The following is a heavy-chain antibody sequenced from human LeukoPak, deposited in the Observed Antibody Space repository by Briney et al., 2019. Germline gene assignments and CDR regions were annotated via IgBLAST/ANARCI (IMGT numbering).Heavy chain of an antibody. J-gene: IGHJ3*02. V-gene: IGHV4-38-2*02. CDR3: AREGLLWFGELLSPDAFDI. CDR1: GGSISSGNY. Sequence: PSETLSLTCTVSGGSISSGNYWGWIRQPPGKGLEWIGSIYYSGSTYYNPSLRSRVTISVDTSKNQFSLKLSSVTAADTAVYYCAREGLLWFGELLSPDAFDIWGQGTMVTVSS. CDR2: IYYSGST. D-gene: IGHD3-10*01.